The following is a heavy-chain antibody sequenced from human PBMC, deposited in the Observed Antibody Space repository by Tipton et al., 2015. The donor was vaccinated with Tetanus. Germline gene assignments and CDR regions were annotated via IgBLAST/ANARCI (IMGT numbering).Heavy chain of an antibody. V-gene: IGHV1-18*01. CDR3: ARGGSHFDY. Sequence: QLVQSGAEVKKPGASVKVSCRASGYTFTTYGINWIRQAPGQGLEWLGWNGGHNGDTNYAQKFHGRVTINTDTTTNNAYMELRSLRSDDAALYYCARGGSHFDYWGQGTLVTVSS. CDR1: GYTFTTYG. CDR2: NGGHNGDT. D-gene: IGHD1-26*01. J-gene: IGHJ4*02.